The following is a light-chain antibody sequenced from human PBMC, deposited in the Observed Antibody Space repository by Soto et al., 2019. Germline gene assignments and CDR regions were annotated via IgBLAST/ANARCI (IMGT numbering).Light chain of an antibody. V-gene: IGKV3-20*01. CDR2: GAS. CDR1: KRVSSNF. CDR3: QQYDSSPRT. J-gene: IGKJ1*01. Sequence: NVLSLPPGAPSWSPGAGRPLSGTATKRVSSNFLAWYQQKPGQAPRLLIYGASNRHTGIPARFSGSGSGADFTLTISSLEPEDFAVYYCQQYDSSPRTFGQGTKVDIK.